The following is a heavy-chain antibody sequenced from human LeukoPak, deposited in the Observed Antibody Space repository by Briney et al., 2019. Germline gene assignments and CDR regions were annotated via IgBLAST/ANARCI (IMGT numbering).Heavy chain of an antibody. J-gene: IGHJ6*02. Sequence: SETLSLTCTVSGGSISSYYWSWIRQPPGKGLEWIGYIYYSGSTNYNPSLKSRVTISVDTSKNQFSLKLSSVTAADTAVYYCARGAYYYGSGSYYIGSGPSQYYYYYYGMDVWGQGTTVTVSS. CDR2: IYYSGST. CDR3: ARGAYYYGSGSYYIGSGPSQYYYYYYGMDV. V-gene: IGHV4-59*01. D-gene: IGHD3-10*01. CDR1: GGSISSYY.